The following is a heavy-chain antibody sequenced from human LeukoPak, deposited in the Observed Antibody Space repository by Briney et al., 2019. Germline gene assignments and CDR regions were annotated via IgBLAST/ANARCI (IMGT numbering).Heavy chain of an antibody. Sequence: PSETLSLTCAVSGGSLSSSNWWSWVRQPPGKGLEWIGEIYHSGSTNYNPSLKSRVTISVDKSKNQFSLKLSSVTAADTAVYYCARDAPYCSSTSCPPGYWGQGTLVTVSS. CDR3: ARDAPYCSSTSCPPGY. V-gene: IGHV4-4*02. D-gene: IGHD2-2*01. CDR1: GGSLSSSNW. CDR2: IYHSGST. J-gene: IGHJ4*02.